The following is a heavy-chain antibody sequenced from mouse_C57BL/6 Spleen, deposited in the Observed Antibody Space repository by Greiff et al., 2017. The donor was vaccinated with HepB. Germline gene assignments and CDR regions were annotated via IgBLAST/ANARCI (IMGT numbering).Heavy chain of an antibody. V-gene: IGHV1-69*01. CDR2: IDPSDSYT. CDR1: GYTFTSYW. J-gene: IGHJ1*03. Sequence: QVQLQQSGAELVMPGASVKLSCKASGYTFTSYWMHWVKQRPGQGLEWIGEIDPSDSYTNYNQKFKGKSTLTVDKSSSTAYMQLSSLTSEDSAVYYCARSENITTVVARYFDVWGTGTTVTVSS. D-gene: IGHD1-1*01. CDR3: ARSENITTVVARYFDV.